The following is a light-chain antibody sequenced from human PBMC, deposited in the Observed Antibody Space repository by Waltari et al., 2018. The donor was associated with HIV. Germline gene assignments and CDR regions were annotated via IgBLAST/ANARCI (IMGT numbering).Light chain of an antibody. J-gene: IGLJ3*02. V-gene: IGLV3-19*01. CDR3: SSRDSRGNHWV. CDR2: GKN. CDR1: SLRSSY. Sequence: SSELTQDPAVSVALGQTVRITCQGDSLRSSYASWYQPKPGQAPVLVIYGKNNRPSGIPDRVSGSSSGNTASLTITGAQAEDEADYYGSSRDSRGNHWVFGGGTELTVL.